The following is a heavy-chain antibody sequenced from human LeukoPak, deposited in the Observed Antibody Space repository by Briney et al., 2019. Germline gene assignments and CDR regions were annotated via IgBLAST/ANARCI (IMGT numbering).Heavy chain of an antibody. Sequence: ASVKVSCKASGYTFTNYAMHWVRQAPGQRLEWMGWINAGNGNTKYSQEFQGRVTITRDTSASTAYMELSSLISEDMAVYYCAVVEGAGSGFDYWGQGTLVTVSS. CDR3: AVVEGAGSGFDY. CDR1: GYTFTNYA. J-gene: IGHJ4*02. V-gene: IGHV1-3*03. CDR2: INAGNGNT. D-gene: IGHD6-13*01.